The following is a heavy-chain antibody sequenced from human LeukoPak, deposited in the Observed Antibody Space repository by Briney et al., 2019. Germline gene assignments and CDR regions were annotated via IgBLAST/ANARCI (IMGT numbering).Heavy chain of an antibody. V-gene: IGHV1-2*02. D-gene: IGHD2-8*01. CDR3: ARPNFHNEIFDY. Sequence: GASVKVSCTASGYTFTGYYMHWVRQAPGQGLEWMGWINPNSGGTNYAQKFQGRVTMTRDTSISTAYMELSRLRSDDTAVYYCARPNFHNEIFDYWGQGTLVTVSS. J-gene: IGHJ4*02. CDR2: INPNSGGT. CDR1: GYTFTGYY.